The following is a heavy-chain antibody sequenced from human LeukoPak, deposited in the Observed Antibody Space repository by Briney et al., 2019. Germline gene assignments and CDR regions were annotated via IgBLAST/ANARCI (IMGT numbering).Heavy chain of an antibody. J-gene: IGHJ5*02. CDR1: GFTFSSYE. CDR2: ISSSGSTI. Sequence: GGSLRLSCAASGFTFSSYEMNWVRQAPGKGLEWVSYISSSGSTIYYADSVKGRFTISRDNAKNSLYLQMNSLRAEDTAVYYCASFGDSGYDYGWFDPWGQGTLVTVSS. CDR3: ASFGDSGYDYGWFDP. D-gene: IGHD5-12*01. V-gene: IGHV3-48*03.